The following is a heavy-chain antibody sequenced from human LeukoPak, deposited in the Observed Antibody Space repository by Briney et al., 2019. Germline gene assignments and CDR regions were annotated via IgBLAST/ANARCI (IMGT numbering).Heavy chain of an antibody. Sequence: GGSLRLSCAASGFTFSSYWMHWVRQAPGKGLVWVSRISPDGSTTGHADSVKGRFTTSRDNAKNSLYLQMNSLRAEDTAVYYCARDGAIAAAIDYWGQGTLVTVSS. CDR2: ISPDGSTT. CDR1: GFTFSSYW. CDR3: ARDGAIAAAIDY. J-gene: IGHJ4*02. V-gene: IGHV3-74*01. D-gene: IGHD6-13*01.